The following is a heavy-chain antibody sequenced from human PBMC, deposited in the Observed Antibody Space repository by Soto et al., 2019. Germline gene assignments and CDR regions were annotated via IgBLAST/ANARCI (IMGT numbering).Heavy chain of an antibody. CDR2: IYYSGST. CDR1: GGSISSYY. D-gene: IGHD3-16*01. J-gene: IGHJ4*02. V-gene: IGHV4-59*08. CDR3: ARIESIMITFGGDPTPYYFDY. Sequence: PSETLSLTCTVSGGSISSYYWSWIRQPPGKGLEWIGYIYYSGSTNYNPSLKSRVTISVDTSKNQFSLKLSSVTAADTAVYYCARIESIMITFGGDPTPYYFDYWGQGTLVTVSS.